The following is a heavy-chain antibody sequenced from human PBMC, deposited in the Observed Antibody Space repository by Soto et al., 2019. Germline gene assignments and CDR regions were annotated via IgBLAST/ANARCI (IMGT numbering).Heavy chain of an antibody. CDR2: IKPGTSDI. V-gene: IGHV5-51*01. D-gene: IGHD3-22*01. CDR1: GYKFGSAW. J-gene: IGHJ6*02. CDR3: ARLPFDSSGRGYGMDV. Sequence: PGESLKISCKGVGYKFGSAWIGWVPQMPGKGLEWMGIIKPGTSDIRYSPSCRGHVTISADEAVSTAYLQWSSLKAADTAMYDCARLPFDSSGRGYGMDVWGQGTTVTVSS.